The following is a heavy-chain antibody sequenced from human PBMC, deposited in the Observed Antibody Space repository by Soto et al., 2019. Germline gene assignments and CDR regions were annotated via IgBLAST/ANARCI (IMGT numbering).Heavy chain of an antibody. V-gene: IGHV4-39*01. CDR1: GGAISDARFY. D-gene: IGHD1-26*01. CDR3: ARQKWEQPKWFDP. J-gene: IGHJ5*02. Sequence: QQQLQESGPGLVKPSETLSLTCSLSGGAISDARFYWGWIRQTPGKGLEWIGSIFYSGTTFFNPALQSRVTISVDTSENQVSLKLSSVTAADTALYFCARQKWEQPKWFDPWGQGTLVTVSS. CDR2: IFYSGTT.